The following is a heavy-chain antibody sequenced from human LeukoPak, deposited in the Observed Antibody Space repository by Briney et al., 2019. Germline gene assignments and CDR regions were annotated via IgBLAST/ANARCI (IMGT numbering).Heavy chain of an antibody. CDR1: GGSFSGYY. J-gene: IGHJ4*02. V-gene: IGHV4-34*01. CDR3: ARGGLRGYSGYDH. Sequence: SETLSLTCAVYGGSFSGYYWSWIRQPPGKGLEWIGEINHSGSTNYNPSLKSRVTISVDTSKNQFSLKLSSVTAADTAVYYCARGGLRGYSGYDHWGQGTLVTVSS. CDR2: INHSGST. D-gene: IGHD5-12*01.